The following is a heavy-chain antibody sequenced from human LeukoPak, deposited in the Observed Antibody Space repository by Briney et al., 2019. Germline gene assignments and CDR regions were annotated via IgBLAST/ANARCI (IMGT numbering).Heavy chain of an antibody. CDR2: ISYDGSSK. V-gene: IGHV3-30*01. CDR1: GFTFSSYA. CDR3: ARGKPRIVGASSYDY. D-gene: IGHD1-26*01. J-gene: IGHJ4*02. Sequence: PGRSLRLSCAASGFTFSSYAMHWVRQAPGKGLEWVAVISYDGSSKYYADSVKGRFTISRDNSKNTLYLQMNSLRAEDTAVYYCARGKPRIVGASSYDYWGQGTLVTVSS.